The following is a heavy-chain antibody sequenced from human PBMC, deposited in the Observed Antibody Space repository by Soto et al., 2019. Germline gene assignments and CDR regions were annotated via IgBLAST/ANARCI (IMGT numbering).Heavy chain of an antibody. J-gene: IGHJ6*02. Sequence: QLQLQESGPGLVKPSETLSLTCTVSGGSISSSSYYWGWIRQPPGKGLEWIGSIYYSGSTYYNPSLKSRVTISVDTSKNQFSLKLSSVTAADTAVYYCASNRVRGPEYYGMDVWGQGTTVTVSS. CDR1: GGSISSSSYY. CDR2: IYYSGST. CDR3: ASNRVRGPEYYGMDV. D-gene: IGHD3-10*01. V-gene: IGHV4-39*01.